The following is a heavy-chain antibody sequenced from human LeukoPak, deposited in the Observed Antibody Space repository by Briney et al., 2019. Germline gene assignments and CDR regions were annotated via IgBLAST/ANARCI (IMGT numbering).Heavy chain of an antibody. Sequence: GGSVTLSCAASGFTVSSNYMSWVRQAPGKGLEWVSVIYSGGSTYYADSVKGRFTISRDVSKSTLYLQMNSLRPEDTAVYYCARGGSGSYFGYWGQGTLVIVSS. CDR3: ARGGSGSYFGY. CDR2: IYSGGST. D-gene: IGHD1-26*01. CDR1: GFTVSSNY. J-gene: IGHJ4*02. V-gene: IGHV3-66*01.